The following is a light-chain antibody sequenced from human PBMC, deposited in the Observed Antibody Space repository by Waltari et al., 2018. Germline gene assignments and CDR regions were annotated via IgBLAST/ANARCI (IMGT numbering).Light chain of an antibody. CDR2: GAS. V-gene: IGKV3-20*01. CDR1: QSVTRN. J-gene: IGKJ1*01. CDR3: QHYGRLPVT. Sequence: EIVLTQSPGTLSLSPGESATLSCRTSQSVTRNLVWYQQKPGQAPRLLIYGASNRATGIPDRFSGSGSRTDFSLTISSLEPEDFAVYYCQHYGRLPVTFGQGTKVEVK.